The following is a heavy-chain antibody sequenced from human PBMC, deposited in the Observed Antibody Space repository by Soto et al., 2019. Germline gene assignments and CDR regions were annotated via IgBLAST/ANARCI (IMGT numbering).Heavy chain of an antibody. CDR1: GFTFSSYA. CDR3: AKQRRYSDTFYFDY. CDR2: ISSNGGST. Sequence: GGSLRLSCAASGFTFSSYAMHWVRQAPGKGLEYVSAISSNGGSTYYANSVKGRFTISRDNSKNTLYLQKGSLRAEDMAVYYCAKQRRYSDTFYFDYWGQGTLVTVSS. D-gene: IGHD3-9*01. V-gene: IGHV3-64*01. J-gene: IGHJ4*02.